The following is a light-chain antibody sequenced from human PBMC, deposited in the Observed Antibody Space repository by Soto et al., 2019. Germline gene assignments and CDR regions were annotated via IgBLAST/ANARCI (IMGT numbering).Light chain of an antibody. J-gene: IGKJ1*01. V-gene: IGKV4-1*01. Sequence: DIVMTQSPDSLAVSLGERATINCKSSQSVLYSVNNENYLAWYQQKPGQPPKLLIYWASTRESGVPDRFSGSGSGIDFTLTISSLQAEDVAVYYCQQYYSGLWTLGQGTKVEIK. CDR1: QSVLYSVNNENY. CDR2: WAS. CDR3: QQYYSGLWT.